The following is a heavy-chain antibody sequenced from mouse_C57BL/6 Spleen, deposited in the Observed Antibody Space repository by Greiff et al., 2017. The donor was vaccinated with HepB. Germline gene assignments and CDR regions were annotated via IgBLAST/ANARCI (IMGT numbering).Heavy chain of an antibody. J-gene: IGHJ4*01. D-gene: IGHD4-1*01. Sequence: EVHLVESGPELVKPGASVKISCKASGYSFTDYNMNWVKQSNGKSLQWIGVINPNYGTTSYNQKFKGKATLTVDQSSSTAYMQLNSLTSEDSAVYYCARERLGRYYAMDYWGQGTSVTVSS. CDR1: GYSFTDYN. V-gene: IGHV1-39*01. CDR2: INPNYGTT. CDR3: ARERLGRYYAMDY.